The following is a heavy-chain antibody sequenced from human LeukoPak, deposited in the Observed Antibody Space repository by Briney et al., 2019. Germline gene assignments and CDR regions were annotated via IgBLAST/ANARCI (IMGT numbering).Heavy chain of an antibody. CDR2: ISASGGST. CDR3: AKDGGATTYTYYYYYYMDV. Sequence: PGGSLRLSCAASGFTFSSYAMTWVRQAPGKGLEWVSAISASGGSTYYADSVKGRVTISRDNSKNTLYVQMNSLRDEDTAVYYCAKDGGATTYTYYYYYYMDVWGKGTTVTVSS. CDR1: GFTFSSYA. D-gene: IGHD3-16*01. J-gene: IGHJ6*03. V-gene: IGHV3-23*01.